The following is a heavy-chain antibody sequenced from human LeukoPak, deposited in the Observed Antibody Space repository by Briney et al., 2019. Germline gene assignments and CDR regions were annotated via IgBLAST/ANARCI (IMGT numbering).Heavy chain of an antibody. J-gene: IGHJ3*02. CDR3: ARERFGTYDAFDI. D-gene: IGHD1-7*01. CDR1: GGSISSGGYS. V-gene: IGHV4-30-4*07. CDR2: IYYSGST. Sequence: SQTLSLTCAVSGGSISSGGYSWSWIRQPPGKGLEWIGYIYYSGSTYYNPSLKSRVTISVDTSKNQFSLKLSSVTAADTAVYYCARERFGTYDAFDIWGQGTMVTVSS.